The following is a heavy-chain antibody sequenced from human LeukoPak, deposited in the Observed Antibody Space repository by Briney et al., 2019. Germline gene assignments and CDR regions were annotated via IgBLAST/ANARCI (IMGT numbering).Heavy chain of an antibody. CDR2: IYWDDDK. CDR1: GFSLSISGVG. J-gene: IGHJ4*02. V-gene: IGHV2-5*02. CDR3: THIPEWYYFHY. D-gene: IGHD3-3*01. Sequence: SGPTLVNPTQTLTLTCTFSGFSLSISGVGVGWIRQPPGKALEWLGIIYWDDDKRYSPSLKSRLTITKDTSKNQEVLTMTNMDPVDTATYYCTHIPEWYYFHYWGLGTLVTVSS.